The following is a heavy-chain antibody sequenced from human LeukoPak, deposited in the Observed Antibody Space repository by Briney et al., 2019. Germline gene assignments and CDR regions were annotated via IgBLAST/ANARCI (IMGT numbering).Heavy chain of an antibody. V-gene: IGHV1-69*01. CDR1: GGSFSSKA. CDR2: IMPIFETT. D-gene: IGHD3-10*01. J-gene: IGHJ5*02. Sequence: ASVKVSCKASGGSFSSKAISWVRQAPGQGLEWMGGIMPIFETTNYAQKFQGRVTITADESTNTAYMELSSLRYDDTAVYFCATSRRIHGSGLAVHYSWLDPWGPGTLVTVSS. CDR3: ATSRRIHGSGLAVHYSWLDP.